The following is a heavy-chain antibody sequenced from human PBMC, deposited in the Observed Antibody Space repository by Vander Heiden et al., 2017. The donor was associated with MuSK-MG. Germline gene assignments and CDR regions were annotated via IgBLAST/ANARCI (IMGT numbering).Heavy chain of an antibody. J-gene: IGHJ4*02. CDR3: ARVKWELLSSDY. Sequence: QLQLQESGPGLVKPSATLSLTCTVSGGSISSSSYYWGWIRQPPGKGLEWIGSIYYSGSTYYNPSLKSRVTISVDTSKNQFSLKLSSVTAADTAVYYCARVKWELLSSDYWGQGTLVTVSS. CDR2: IYYSGST. CDR1: GGSISSSSYY. D-gene: IGHD1-26*01. V-gene: IGHV4-39*07.